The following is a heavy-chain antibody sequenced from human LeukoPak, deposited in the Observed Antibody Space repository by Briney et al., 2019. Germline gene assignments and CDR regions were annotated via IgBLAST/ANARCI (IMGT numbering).Heavy chain of an antibody. CDR3: ARYYYGMDV. Sequence: GGSLRLSCTTSGFAFGDYAMSWFRQAPGKGLERVGFIRSKANGGTTEYAASVKGRFTISRDDSRSVAHVQMNSLKTDDTAVYYCARYYYGMDVWGHGTTVTVSS. CDR1: GFAFGDYA. CDR2: IRSKANGGTT. J-gene: IGHJ6*02. V-gene: IGHV3-49*03.